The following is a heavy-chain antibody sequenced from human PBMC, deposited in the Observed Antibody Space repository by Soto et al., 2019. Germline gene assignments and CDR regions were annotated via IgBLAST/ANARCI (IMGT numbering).Heavy chain of an antibody. D-gene: IGHD2-21*01. J-gene: IGHJ6*02. Sequence: PSETLSLTCTVSGGSISSNDYHWIWIRQRPGKGLEWIGNIYYRGNTNYNPSLKSRIIMAMDMSENQFALMLISVTAADTAVYYCARGCDYYWMDFWGQGTPVTVSS. CDR1: GGSISSNDYH. CDR2: IYYRGNT. CDR3: ARGCDYYWMDF. V-gene: IGHV4-39*06.